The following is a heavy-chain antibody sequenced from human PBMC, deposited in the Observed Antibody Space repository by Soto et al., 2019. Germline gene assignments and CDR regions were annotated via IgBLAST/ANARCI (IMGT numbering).Heavy chain of an antibody. D-gene: IGHD3-10*01. Sequence: GGSLRLSCAAFGFTFSSYGMHWVRQAPGKGLEWVAVIWYDGSNKYYADSVKGRFTISRDNSKNTLYLQMNSLRAEDTAVYYCARESGYYGSGSYVGYYYYMDVWGKGTTVTVSS. CDR1: GFTFSSYG. CDR2: IWYDGSNK. CDR3: ARESGYYGSGSYVGYYYYMDV. J-gene: IGHJ6*03. V-gene: IGHV3-33*01.